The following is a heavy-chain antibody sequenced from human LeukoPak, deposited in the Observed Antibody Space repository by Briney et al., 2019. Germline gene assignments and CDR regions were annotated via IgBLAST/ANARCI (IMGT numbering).Heavy chain of an antibody. D-gene: IGHD2-15*01. Sequence: GESLKISCKGSGYSFSSYWIGWVRQMPGKGLEWMGLINAADSDTRYSPSFQGQVLISVDKSISTAYLQWGNLKATDTALYYCARLPCTGGSCSKTFDYWAREPWSPSTQ. CDR1: GYSFSSYW. J-gene: IGHJ4*02. CDR2: INAADSDT. V-gene: IGHV5-51*01. CDR3: ARLPCTGGSCSKTFDY.